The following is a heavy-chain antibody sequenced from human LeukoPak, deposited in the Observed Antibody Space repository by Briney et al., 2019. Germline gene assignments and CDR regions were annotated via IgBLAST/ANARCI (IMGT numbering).Heavy chain of an antibody. CDR3: VRGSLASGVVVYYYYYLDV. CDR1: GFTFSDYS. CDR2: ISSGSSTI. V-gene: IGHV3-48*01. D-gene: IGHD3-3*01. J-gene: IGHJ6*03. Sequence: GGSLRLSCAGSGFTFSDYSMNWVRQAPGKGLEWVSYISSGSSTIDNADSVKGRFTISRDNAKNSLYLQMNSLRAEDTAVYYCVRGSLASGVVVYYYYYLDVWGKGTTVTVSS.